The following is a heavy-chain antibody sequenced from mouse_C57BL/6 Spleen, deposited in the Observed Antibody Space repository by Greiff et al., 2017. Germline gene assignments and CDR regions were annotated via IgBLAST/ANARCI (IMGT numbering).Heavy chain of an antibody. CDR2: IYPGSGNT. J-gene: IGHJ2*01. CDR3: AIRWDY. CDR1: GYTFTDYY. Sequence: VQLQQSGAELVRPGASVKLSCKASGYTFTDYYINWVKQRPGQGLEWIARIYPGSGNTYYNEKFKGKATLTAEKSSSTAYMQLSSLTSEDSAVYFCAIRWDYWGQGTTLTVSS. V-gene: IGHV1-76*01. D-gene: IGHD1-1*01.